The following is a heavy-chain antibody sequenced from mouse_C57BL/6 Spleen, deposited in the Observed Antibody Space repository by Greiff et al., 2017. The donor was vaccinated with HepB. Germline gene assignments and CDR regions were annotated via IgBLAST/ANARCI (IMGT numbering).Heavy chain of an antibody. V-gene: IGHV5-17*01. CDR3: ARTVTTYAMDY. CDR1: GFTFSDYG. J-gene: IGHJ4*01. CDR2: ISSGSSTI. D-gene: IGHD2-2*01. Sequence: EVKLEESGGGLVKPGGSLKLSCAASGFTFSDYGMHWVRQAPEKGLEWVAYISSGSSTIYYADTVKGRFTISRDNAKNTLFLQMTSLRSEDTAMYYCARTVTTYAMDYWGQGTSVTVSS.